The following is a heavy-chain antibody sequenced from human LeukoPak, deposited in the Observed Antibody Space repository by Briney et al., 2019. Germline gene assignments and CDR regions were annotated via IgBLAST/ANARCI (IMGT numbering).Heavy chain of an antibody. J-gene: IGHJ4*02. CDR3: ASSRTGAIVDY. Sequence: PSETLSLTCAVYGGSFSGYYWSWLRQPPGKGLEWIGEINHSGSTNYNPSLKSRVTISVDTSKNQFSLKLSSVTAADTAVYYCASSRTGAIVDYWGQGTLVTVSS. D-gene: IGHD7-27*01. CDR1: GGSFSGYY. CDR2: INHSGST. V-gene: IGHV4-34*01.